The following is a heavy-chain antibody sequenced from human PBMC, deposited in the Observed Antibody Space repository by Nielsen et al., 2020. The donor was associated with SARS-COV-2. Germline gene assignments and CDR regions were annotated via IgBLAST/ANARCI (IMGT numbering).Heavy chain of an antibody. D-gene: IGHD5-12*01. Sequence: ASVKVSCKASGYTFTTYGFSWVRQAPGQGLEWMGWISAYNGNTDYAQKFQGRITMTTDTSTSTAYMELRSLRSEDTAVYYCARDFQGRLRFVDYWGQGTLVTVSS. V-gene: IGHV1-18*01. J-gene: IGHJ4*02. CDR1: GYTFTTYG. CDR3: ARDFQGRLRFVDY. CDR2: ISAYNGNT.